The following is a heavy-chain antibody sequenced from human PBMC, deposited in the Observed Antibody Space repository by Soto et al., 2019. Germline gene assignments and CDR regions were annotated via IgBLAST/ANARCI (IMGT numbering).Heavy chain of an antibody. CDR3: ARDFFDSSDYTTNWFDP. V-gene: IGHV4-39*01. CDR2: IYHTGNA. Sequence: SETLCLTCSVSGDSISNSGGYWAWIRQPPGEGLEWIGSIYHTGNAYYNPSLKSRVTISVDTSKNQFSLKLTSVTAADAALYYCARDFFDSSDYTTNWFDPWGQGTLVTVSS. J-gene: IGHJ5*02. CDR1: GDSISNSGGY. D-gene: IGHD3-22*01.